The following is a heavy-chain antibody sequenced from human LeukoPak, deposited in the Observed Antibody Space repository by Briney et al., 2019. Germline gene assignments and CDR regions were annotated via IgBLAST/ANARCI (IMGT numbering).Heavy chain of an antibody. CDR3: ARGPYCSSTSCYRAYYYYGMDV. Sequence: SQTLSLTCAVYGGSFSGYYWSWIRQPPGKGLEWIGEINHSGSTNYNPSLKSRVTISVGTTKNQFSLKLSPVTAADTAVYYCARGPYCSSTSCYRAYYYYGMDVWGQGTTVTASS. D-gene: IGHD2-2*01. CDR2: INHSGST. J-gene: IGHJ6*02. CDR1: GGSFSGYY. V-gene: IGHV4-34*01.